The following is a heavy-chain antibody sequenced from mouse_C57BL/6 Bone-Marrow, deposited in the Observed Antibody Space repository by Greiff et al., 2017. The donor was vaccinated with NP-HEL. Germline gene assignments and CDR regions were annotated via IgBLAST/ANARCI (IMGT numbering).Heavy chain of an antibody. CDR2: IWWDDDK. V-gene: IGHV8-8*01. J-gene: IGHJ4*01. CDR3: AREGIYDGYYYAMDY. D-gene: IGHD2-3*01. CDR1: GFSLSTFGMG. Sequence: QVTLKECGPGILQPSQTLSLTCSFSGFSLSTFGMGVGWIRQPSGKGLEWLAHIWWDDDKYYNPALKSRLTISKDTSKNQVFLKIANVDTADTATYYCAREGIYDGYYYAMDYWGQGTSVTVSS.